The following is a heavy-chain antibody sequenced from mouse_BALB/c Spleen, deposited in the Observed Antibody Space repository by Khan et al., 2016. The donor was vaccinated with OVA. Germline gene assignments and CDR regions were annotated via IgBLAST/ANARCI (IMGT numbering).Heavy chain of an antibody. CDR1: GYSVTSDYA. Sequence: EVQLQESGPGLVKPSQSLSLTCTVTGYSVTSDYAWNWIRQFPGDRLEWMGYISSSGSTSYNPSLKRRISITRDTSKNQFFLQLKSVTTEDTATYYCARSLYYSYGYAFDYWGRGTSVTVSS. CDR3: ARSLYYSYGYAFDY. D-gene: IGHD2-14*01. CDR2: ISSSGST. V-gene: IGHV3-2*02. J-gene: IGHJ4*01.